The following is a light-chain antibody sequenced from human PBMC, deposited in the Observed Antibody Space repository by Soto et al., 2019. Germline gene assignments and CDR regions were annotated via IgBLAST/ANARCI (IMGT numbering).Light chain of an antibody. CDR2: GAS. V-gene: IGKV3-20*01. CDR3: QQYGSSPLT. Sequence: EIVLTQSPGTLSLSPGERATLSCRASQSVSSSYLAWYQQKLGQAPRLLIYGASSRAAGIPDRFSGSGSGTDFSLTISRLVPEDFAVYYCQQYGSSPLTFGGGTKVDIK. J-gene: IGKJ4*02. CDR1: QSVSSSY.